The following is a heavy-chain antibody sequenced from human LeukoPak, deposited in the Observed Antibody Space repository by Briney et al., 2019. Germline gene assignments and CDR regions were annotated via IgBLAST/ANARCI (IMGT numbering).Heavy chain of an antibody. Sequence: ASVTVSFKTSGYIVSDYYMHWVRQAPGQGLEGMGWLRGDTGDTDIPQKFNGRVTMTRDTATNTAYMQLSRLTYDDTAIYFCASVRDNARDYLLEGTLVTVSS. CDR1: GYIVSDYY. CDR3: ASVRDNARDY. CDR2: LRGDTGDT. D-gene: IGHD1-1*01. V-gene: IGHV1-2*02. J-gene: IGHJ4*02.